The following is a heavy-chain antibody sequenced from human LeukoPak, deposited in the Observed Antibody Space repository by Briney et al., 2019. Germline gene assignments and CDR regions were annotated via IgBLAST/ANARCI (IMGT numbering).Heavy chain of an antibody. J-gene: IGHJ4*02. CDR3: ARLSPAGYLDY. V-gene: IGHV4-39*01. Sequence: SETLSLTCTVSGGSISSSSYYWGWIRQPPGKGLEWIGSIYYSGSTYYNPSLKSRVTISVDTSKNQFSLKLSSVTAADTAVYYCARLSPAGYLDYWGQGTLVTV. CDR1: GGSISSSSYY. CDR2: IYYSGST.